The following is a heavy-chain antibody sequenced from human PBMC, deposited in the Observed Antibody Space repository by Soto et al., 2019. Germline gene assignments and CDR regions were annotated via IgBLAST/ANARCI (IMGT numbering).Heavy chain of an antibody. J-gene: IGHJ6*02. CDR2: IIPLFGTT. V-gene: IGHV1-69*01. D-gene: IGHD3-10*01. CDR3: AAELGFGKLSVV. Sequence: QVQVVQSGVEVRRPGSSVKVSCKASGDTFKNCGISWVRQAPGQGLEWMGGIIPLFGTTDFAQRFQGRLTITTDESTTTAYMELSRLRSEDTAPYYCAAELGFGKLSVVWGQGTTVIVS. CDR1: GDTFKNCG.